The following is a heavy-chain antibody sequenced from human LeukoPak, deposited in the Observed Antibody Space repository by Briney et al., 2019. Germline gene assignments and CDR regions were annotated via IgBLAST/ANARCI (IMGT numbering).Heavy chain of an antibody. D-gene: IGHD3-10*01. CDR3: AREGVVRGVLDY. CDR1: GGSISSSSYY. CDR2: IYHSGST. Sequence: SETLSLTCTVSGGSISSSSYYWGWIRQPPGKGLEWIGSIYHSGSTYYNPSLKSRVTISVDTSKNQFSLKLSSVTAADTAVYYCAREGVVRGVLDYWGQGTLVTVSS. J-gene: IGHJ4*02. V-gene: IGHV4-39*07.